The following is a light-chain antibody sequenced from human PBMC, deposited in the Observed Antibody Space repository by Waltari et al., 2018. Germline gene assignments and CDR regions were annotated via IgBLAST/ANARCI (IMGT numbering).Light chain of an antibody. Sequence: EIVLTQSPVTLSLSPGERATLPCRASQIVSRYLAWYQQKPGQAPRLLIYDTFSRASGIPARFSGSGSGTDFTLTISSLEPEDFAVYYCLHRSNWPPLFTFGPGTKVDIK. CDR3: LHRSNWPPLFT. J-gene: IGKJ3*01. V-gene: IGKV3-11*01. CDR1: QIVSRY. CDR2: DTF.